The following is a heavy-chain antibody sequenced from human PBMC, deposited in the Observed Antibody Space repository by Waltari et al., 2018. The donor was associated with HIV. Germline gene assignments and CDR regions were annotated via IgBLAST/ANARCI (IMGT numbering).Heavy chain of an antibody. J-gene: IGHJ5*02. D-gene: IGHD2-2*02. CDR3: ARHLGGQLLYPPFNWFDP. V-gene: IGHV4-39*01. CDR2: IYYSGST. Sequence: QLQLQASGPGLVKPSETMSLPCTVSGGSLSSSSYYCGWLRQPPGKGLEWIGSIYYSGSTYYNPSLKSRVTISVDTSKNQFSLKLSSVTAADTAVYYCARHLGGQLLYPPFNWFDPWGQGTLVTVSS. CDR1: GGSLSSSSYY.